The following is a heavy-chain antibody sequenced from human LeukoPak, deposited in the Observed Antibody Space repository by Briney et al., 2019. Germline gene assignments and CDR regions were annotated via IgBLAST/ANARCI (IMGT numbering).Heavy chain of an antibody. J-gene: IGHJ4*02. V-gene: IGHV1-2*02. CDR2: INPNSGGT. CDR3: ARVRSGYSYGSYYFDY. Sequence: ASVKVSCKASGYTFTGYYMHWVRQAPGQGLEWMGWINPNSGGTNYAQKFQGRVTMTRDTSISTAYMELSRLRSDDTAEYYCARVRSGYSYGSYYFDYWGQGTLVTVSS. CDR1: GYTFTGYY. D-gene: IGHD5-18*01.